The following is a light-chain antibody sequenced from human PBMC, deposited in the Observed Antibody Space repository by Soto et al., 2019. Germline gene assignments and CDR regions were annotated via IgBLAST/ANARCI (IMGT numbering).Light chain of an antibody. J-gene: IGLJ3*02. V-gene: IGLV2-8*01. CDR1: SSDIGGYNY. CDR3: SSYAASNNFYFV. CDR2: EVT. Sequence: QSALTQAPSASGSPGQSVSISCTGTSSDIGGYNYVSWYQRYPGRAPKLMIYEVTKRPSGVPDRFSGSKSGNTASLTVSGLQAEDEADYYCSSYAASNNFYFVFGGGTKVTVL.